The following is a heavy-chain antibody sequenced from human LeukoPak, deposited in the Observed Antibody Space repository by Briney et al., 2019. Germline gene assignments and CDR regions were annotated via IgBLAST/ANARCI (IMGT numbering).Heavy chain of an antibody. CDR2: INSDGSST. J-gene: IGHJ3*02. CDR1: GFTFSSYW. Sequence: GGSLRLSCAASGFTFSSYWTHWVRQAPGKGLVWVSRINSDGSSTSYADSVKGRFTISRDNAKNTLYLQMNSLRAEDTAVYYCASGGYYDFWSGRQSPDAFDIWGQGTMVTVSS. CDR3: ASGGYYDFWSGRQSPDAFDI. D-gene: IGHD3-3*01. V-gene: IGHV3-74*01.